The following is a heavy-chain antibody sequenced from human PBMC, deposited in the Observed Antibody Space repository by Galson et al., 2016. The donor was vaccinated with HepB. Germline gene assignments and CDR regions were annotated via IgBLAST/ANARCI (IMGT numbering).Heavy chain of an antibody. Sequence: SLRLSCAASGFTFDSYWMSWVRQAPGKGLEWVANIKEDGSQKYYVDSVKGRFTISRDNSKNTLYLQMNSLRDEDTAVYYCAKDEIGDFPDYFDYWGQGTLVTVSS. D-gene: IGHD2/OR15-2a*01. CDR1: GFTFDSYW. CDR3: AKDEIGDFPDYFDY. J-gene: IGHJ4*02. CDR2: IKEDGSQK. V-gene: IGHV3-7*05.